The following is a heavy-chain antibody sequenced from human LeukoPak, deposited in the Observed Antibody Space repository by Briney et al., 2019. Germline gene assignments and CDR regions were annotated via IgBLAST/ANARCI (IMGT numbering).Heavy chain of an antibody. CDR1: GFTFSSYW. Sequence: GGSLRLSCAASGFTFSSYWMSWVRQAPGKGLEWVANIKQDGSEEYYVDSVKGRFTISRDNAKNSLYLQMNSLRAEDTAVYYCARDASITGTIYYYYGMDVWGQGTTVTVSS. J-gene: IGHJ6*02. CDR2: IKQDGSEE. CDR3: ARDASITGTIYYYYGMDV. D-gene: IGHD1-7*01. V-gene: IGHV3-7*01.